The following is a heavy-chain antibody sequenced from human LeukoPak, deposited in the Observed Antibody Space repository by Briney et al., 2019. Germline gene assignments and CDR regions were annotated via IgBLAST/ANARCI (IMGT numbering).Heavy chain of an antibody. J-gene: IGHJ4*02. CDR3: VRDPDALDY. V-gene: IGHV3-48*02. CDR1: GFTFSGYS. CDR2: IMSSGSPI. Sequence: GALRLSCAASGFTFSGYSMNWVRQAPGKGLEWVSYIMSSGSPIFYADSVKGRFTISREDAKNSVYLQMNSLRDEDTAVYYCVRDPDALDYWGQGTLVTVSS.